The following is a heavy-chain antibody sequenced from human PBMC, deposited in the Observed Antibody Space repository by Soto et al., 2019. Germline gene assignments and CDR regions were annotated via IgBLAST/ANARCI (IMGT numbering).Heavy chain of an antibody. CDR2: VYFSGST. J-gene: IGHJ4*02. CDR1: GGSVSSGTHY. D-gene: IGHD5-12*01. CDR3: ARDRTRGFTGYDFDY. Sequence: SETLSLTCSVSGGSVSSGTHYWSWIRQPPGRGLEWIASVYFSGSTNYNPSLHSRVTTSIDASKNQFSLRLSSVTAADKAVYYCARDRTRGFTGYDFDYWGQGALVTVSS. V-gene: IGHV4-61*01.